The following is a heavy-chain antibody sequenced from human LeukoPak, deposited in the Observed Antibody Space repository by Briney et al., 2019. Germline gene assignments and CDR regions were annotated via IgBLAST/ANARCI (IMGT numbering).Heavy chain of an antibody. J-gene: IGHJ6*04. CDR1: GGSISSGDYY. V-gene: IGHV4-30-4*01. CDR3: ARGAGYSGYDWYYYYGMDV. CDR2: IYYSGST. D-gene: IGHD5-12*01. Sequence: SQTLSLTCTVSGGSISSGDYYWSWIRQPPGKGLEWIGYIYYSGSTYYNPSLKSRVTISVDTSKNQFSLKLSSVTAADTAVYYCARGAGYSGYDWYYYYGMDVRGKGTTVTVSS.